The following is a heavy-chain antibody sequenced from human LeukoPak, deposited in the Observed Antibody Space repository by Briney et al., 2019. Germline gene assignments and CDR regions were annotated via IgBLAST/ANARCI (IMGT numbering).Heavy chain of an antibody. D-gene: IGHD3-16*01. J-gene: IGHJ4*02. CDR1: GFTFGIYA. Sequence: GGSLKLSCAASGFTFGIYAMSWVRQAPGKGLEWVSAISGSGGSTYYADSVKGRFTISRDNSKNTLYLQMNSLRAEDTAVYYCGKDYDAVWGGTDYWGQGTLVTVSS. CDR3: GKDYDAVWGGTDY. V-gene: IGHV3-23*01. CDR2: ISGSGGST.